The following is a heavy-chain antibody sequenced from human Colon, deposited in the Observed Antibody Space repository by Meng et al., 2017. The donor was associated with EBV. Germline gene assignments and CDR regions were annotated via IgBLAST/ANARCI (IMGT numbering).Heavy chain of an antibody. Sequence: QLPLEESRPGLVNPSQTLSLTCTVSGGSVSSGGYYWTWIRQHPGKGLEWFGHIYYSGSTFYNPSLKRRVIISIDTSKNQFSLNLRSVTAADTAVYYCARVSSGWDYFDYWGQGTLVTVSS. CDR1: GGSVSSGGYY. V-gene: IGHV4-31*03. CDR3: ARVSSGWDYFDY. J-gene: IGHJ4*02. D-gene: IGHD6-19*01. CDR2: IYYSGST.